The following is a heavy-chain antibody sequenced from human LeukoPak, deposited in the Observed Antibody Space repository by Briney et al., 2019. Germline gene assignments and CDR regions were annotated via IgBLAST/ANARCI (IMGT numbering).Heavy chain of an antibody. V-gene: IGHV4-38-2*01. CDR3: ARHRSEYQLLYDSWFDP. Sequence: SSETLSLTCAVSGYSISSGYYWGWIRQPPGKGLEWIGSIYHSGSTYFNPSLKSRVTISVDTSKNQFSLKLSSVTAADTAVYYCARHRSEYQLLYDSWFDPWGQGTLVTVSS. CDR1: GYSISSGYY. J-gene: IGHJ5*02. D-gene: IGHD2-2*02. CDR2: IYHSGST.